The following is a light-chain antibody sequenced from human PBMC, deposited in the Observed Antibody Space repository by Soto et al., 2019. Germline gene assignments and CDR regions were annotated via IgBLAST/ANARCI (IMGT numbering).Light chain of an antibody. CDR2: GAS. J-gene: IGKJ3*01. CDR3: QQRSNWPFT. CDR1: QSVSTY. Sequence: EIVLTQAPATLSLSPGERGTLSCRASQSVSTYLAWYQQKPGQAPRLLIYGASDRATGIPPRFSGSGSGTDFTLTISSLEPEDFAVYYCQQRSNWPFTFGPGTNVDIK. V-gene: IGKV3-11*01.